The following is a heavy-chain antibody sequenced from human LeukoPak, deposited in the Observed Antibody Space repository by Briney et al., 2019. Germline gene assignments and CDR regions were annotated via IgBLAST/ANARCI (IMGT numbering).Heavy chain of an antibody. J-gene: IGHJ4*02. CDR2: IKDDGSEK. D-gene: IGHD3-3*02. Sequence: PGGSLRLSCAASGFTFSNYWMNWVRRAPGKGLEWVANIKDDGSEKYYMDSVKGRFTISRDNAKNSLYLQMNSLRAEDTAVYYCARDSQHLNFDHWGQGTLVTVSS. CDR3: ARDSQHLNFDH. V-gene: IGHV3-7*04. CDR1: GFTFSNYW.